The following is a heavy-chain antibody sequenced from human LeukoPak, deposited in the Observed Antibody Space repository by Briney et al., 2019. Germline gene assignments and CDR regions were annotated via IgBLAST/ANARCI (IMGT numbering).Heavy chain of an antibody. Sequence: PSETLSLTRTVSGGSISGHSWSWIGQPAGKGLEWIGRIYPRGSTNHNPSLKSRVTMSVDTSKNQFSLKLSSVTAADTAIYYCASTSGSYFEYYFDYWGQGTLVTVSS. CDR3: ASTSGSYFEYYFDY. CDR2: IYPRGST. J-gene: IGHJ4*02. D-gene: IGHD1-26*01. CDR1: GGSISGHS. V-gene: IGHV4-4*07.